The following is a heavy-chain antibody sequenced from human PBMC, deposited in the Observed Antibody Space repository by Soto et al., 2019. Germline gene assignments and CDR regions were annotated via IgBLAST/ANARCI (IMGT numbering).Heavy chain of an antibody. J-gene: IGHJ3*02. D-gene: IGHD6-13*01. V-gene: IGHV4-39*01. Sequence: QLQLQESGPGLVKPSETLSLTCTVSGGSISSSSYYWGWIRQPPGKGLEWIGSIYYSGSTYYNPSLKSRVTISVDTSKNQFSLKLSSVTAADTAVYYCARPSSSSWGDAFDIWGQGTMVTVSS. CDR3: ARPSSSSWGDAFDI. CDR2: IYYSGST. CDR1: GGSISSSSYY.